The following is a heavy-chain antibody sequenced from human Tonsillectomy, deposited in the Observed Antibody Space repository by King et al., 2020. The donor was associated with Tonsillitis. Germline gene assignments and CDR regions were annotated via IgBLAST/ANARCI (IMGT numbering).Heavy chain of an antibody. J-gene: IGHJ4*02. CDR1: GFTVSSNY. CDR2: IYSGGST. CDR3: ARGGDVVVTASLFDY. V-gene: IGHV3-66*01. Sequence: VQLVQSGGGLVQPGGSLRLSCAASGFTVSSNYMNWVRQAPGKGVEWVSVIYSGGSTYYADSVKGRFTITRDNTKNTLYLQMNSLRAEDTAFYYCARGGDVVVTASLFDYGGQGTLVTVSS. D-gene: IGHD3-22*01.